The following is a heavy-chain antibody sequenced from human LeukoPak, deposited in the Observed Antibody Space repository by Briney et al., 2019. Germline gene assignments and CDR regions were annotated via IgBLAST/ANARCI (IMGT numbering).Heavy chain of an antibody. D-gene: IGHD6-19*01. CDR2: IWYDGSNK. V-gene: IGHV3-33*08. CDR1: GFTFSSYA. CDR3: ARDQGYSSGWYPEPDY. J-gene: IGHJ4*02. Sequence: GGSLRLSCAASGFTFSSYAMSWVRQAPGKGLEWVAVIWYDGSNKYYADSVKGRFTISRDNSKNTLYLQMNSLRAEDTAVYYCARDQGYSSGWYPEPDYWGQGTLVTVSS.